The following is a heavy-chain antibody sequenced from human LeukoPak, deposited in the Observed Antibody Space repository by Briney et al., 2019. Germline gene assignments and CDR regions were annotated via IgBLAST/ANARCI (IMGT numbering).Heavy chain of an antibody. Sequence: GGSLRLSCAAYGFTFSSYAMSWVRQAPGKGLEWVSAISGSGGSTYYADSVKGRFTISRDNSKNTLYLQMNSLRAEDTAVYYCAKSVVRGVTYLNFDYWGQGTLVTVSS. CDR2: ISGSGGST. CDR3: AKSVVRGVTYLNFDY. V-gene: IGHV3-23*01. J-gene: IGHJ4*02. CDR1: GFTFSSYA. D-gene: IGHD3-10*01.